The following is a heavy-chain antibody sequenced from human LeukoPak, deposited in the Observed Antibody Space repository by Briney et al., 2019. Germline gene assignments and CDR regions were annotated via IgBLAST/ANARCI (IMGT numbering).Heavy chain of an antibody. J-gene: IGHJ4*02. D-gene: IGHD1-14*01. CDR1: GFTFSDYY. Sequence: GGSLRLSCAASGFTFSDYYMSWVRQAPGKGLEWVSYLTSSGYTKYYADSVEGRFTISRDSAKKSLYLQMNSLRAEDTAVYYCARGQSRTAFDYWGQGTLVTVSS. V-gene: IGHV3-11*01. CDR2: LTSSGYTK. CDR3: ARGQSRTAFDY.